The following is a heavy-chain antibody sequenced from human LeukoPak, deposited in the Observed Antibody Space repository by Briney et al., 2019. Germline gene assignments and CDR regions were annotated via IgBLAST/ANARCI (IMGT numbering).Heavy chain of an antibody. J-gene: IGHJ6*02. D-gene: IGHD2-21*01. CDR1: GFTFSNYE. CDR3: ARDGHEHYGMDV. V-gene: IGHV3-48*03. Sequence: GGSLRLSCAASGFTFSNYEMNWVRQAPGKGLEWVSYISSSGSSIYYADSVKGRFTISRDDAKNSLYLQMNSLRAEDTAVYYCARDGHEHYGMDVWGQGTTVTVSS. CDR2: ISSSGSSI.